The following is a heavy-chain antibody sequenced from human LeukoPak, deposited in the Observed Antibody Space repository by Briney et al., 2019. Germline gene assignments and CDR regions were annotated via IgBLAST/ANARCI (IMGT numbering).Heavy chain of an antibody. Sequence: GGSLRLSCAASGFTFSTYAMHWVRQAPGKGLEWVAVTSHHGSNQWYADSVEGRCTSSRDNSKDALYLQMNSLRAEDTAVYYCARVGYSGYDYDYWGQGTLVTVSS. CDR3: ARVGYSGYDYDY. CDR1: GFTFSTYA. J-gene: IGHJ4*02. V-gene: IGHV3-30-3*01. CDR2: TSHHGSNQ. D-gene: IGHD5-12*01.